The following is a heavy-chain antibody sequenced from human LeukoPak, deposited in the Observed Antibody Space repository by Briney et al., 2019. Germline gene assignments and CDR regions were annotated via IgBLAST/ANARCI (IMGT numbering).Heavy chain of an antibody. V-gene: IGHV4-4*09. J-gene: IGHJ4*02. CDR2: IYTSGST. Sequence: SETLSLTCTVSGGSISSYYWSWIRQPPGKGLEWIGYIYTSGSTNYNPSLKSRVTISVDTSKNQFSLKLSSVTAADTAVYYCARRVAVARPFFDHWGQGTLVTVSS. CDR1: GGSISSYY. D-gene: IGHD6-19*01. CDR3: ARRVAVARPFFDH.